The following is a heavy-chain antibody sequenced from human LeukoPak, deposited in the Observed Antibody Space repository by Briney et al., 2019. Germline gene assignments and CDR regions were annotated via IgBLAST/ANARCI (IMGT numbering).Heavy chain of an antibody. Sequence: GASVKVSCKASGGTFSSYAISWVRQAPGQGLEWMGGTIPIFGTANYAQKFQGRVTITADESTSTAYMELSSLRSEDTAVYYCASRGGTLDYYYGMDVWGQGTTVTVSS. V-gene: IGHV1-69*13. CDR2: TIPIFGTA. CDR1: GGTFSSYA. D-gene: IGHD3-16*01. CDR3: ASRGGTLDYYYGMDV. J-gene: IGHJ6*02.